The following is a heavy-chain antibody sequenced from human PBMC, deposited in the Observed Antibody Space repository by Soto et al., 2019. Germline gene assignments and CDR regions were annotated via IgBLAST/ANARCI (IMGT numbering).Heavy chain of an antibody. CDR1: GFNCNAYV. CDR3: AKKSCSSPGCPYGMDV. CDR2: ISFTGDSR. D-gene: IGHD2-2*01. Sequence: TGGSLRLSCAASGFNCNAYVMHWVRQAPGKGLEWVSTISFTGDSRYYADSVKDRFTISRDNSQNTLYLQMNSLRAEDTAVYYCAKKSCSSPGCPYGMDVWGQGTTVTVSS. J-gene: IGHJ6*02. V-gene: IGHV3-23*01.